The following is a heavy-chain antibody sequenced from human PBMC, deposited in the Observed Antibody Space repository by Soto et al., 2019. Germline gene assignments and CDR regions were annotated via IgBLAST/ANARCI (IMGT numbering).Heavy chain of an antibody. D-gene: IGHD6-13*01. V-gene: IGHV1-18*01. J-gene: IGHJ6*02. CDR2: ISAYNGNT. Sequence: QVQLVQSGAEVKKPGASVKVSCKASGYTFTSYGISWVRQAPGQGLEWMGWISAYNGNTNYAQKLQGRVTMTTDTSTSXXYXEXXSLRSDDTAVYYCARGTDSSSWYGRYYYYYYGMDVWGQGTTVTVSS. CDR3: ARGTDSSSWYGRYYYYYYGMDV. CDR1: GYTFTSYG.